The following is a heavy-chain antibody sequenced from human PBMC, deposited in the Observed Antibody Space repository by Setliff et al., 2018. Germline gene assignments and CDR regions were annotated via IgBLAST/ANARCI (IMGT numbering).Heavy chain of an antibody. Sequence: GASVKVSCKASGYTFTDYYMHWVQQAPGKGLEWMGRVDPEDGETIYAEKFQGRVTITADTSTDTAYMELSSLRSEDTAVYYCATSGITGTTPRYMDVWGKGTTVTVSS. CDR3: ATSGITGTTPRYMDV. D-gene: IGHD1-7*01. CDR2: VDPEDGET. CDR1: GYTFTDYY. J-gene: IGHJ6*03. V-gene: IGHV1-69-2*01.